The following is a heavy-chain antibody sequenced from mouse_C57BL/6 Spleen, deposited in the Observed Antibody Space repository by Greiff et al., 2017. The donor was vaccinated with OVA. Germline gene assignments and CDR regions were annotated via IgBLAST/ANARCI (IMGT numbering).Heavy chain of an antibody. CDR1: GYTFTSYW. CDR2: IYPSDSET. V-gene: IGHV1-61*01. CDR3: ARGSWDY. Sequence: QVHVKQPGAELVRPGSSVKLSCKASGYTFTSYWMDWVKQRPGQGLEWIGNIYPSDSETHYNQKFKDKATLTVDKSSSTAYMQLSSLTSEDSAVYYCARGSWDYWGQGTTLTVSS. D-gene: IGHD1-1*01. J-gene: IGHJ2*01.